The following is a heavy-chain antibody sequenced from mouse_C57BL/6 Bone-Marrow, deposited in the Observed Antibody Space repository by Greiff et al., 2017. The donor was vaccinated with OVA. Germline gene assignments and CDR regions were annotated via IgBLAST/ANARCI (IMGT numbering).Heavy chain of an antibody. CDR2: ISNGGGST. CDR1: GFTFSDYY. V-gene: IGHV5-12*01. D-gene: IGHD2-5*01. CDR3: ARLGYSKPNLAWFAY. J-gene: IGHJ3*01. Sequence: EVQLVESGGGLVQPGGSLKLSCAASGFTFSDYYMYWVRQTPEKRLEWVAYISNGGGSTYYPDTVKGRFTISRDNAKNTLYLQMSRLKSEDTAMYDCARLGYSKPNLAWFAYWGQGTLVTVSA.